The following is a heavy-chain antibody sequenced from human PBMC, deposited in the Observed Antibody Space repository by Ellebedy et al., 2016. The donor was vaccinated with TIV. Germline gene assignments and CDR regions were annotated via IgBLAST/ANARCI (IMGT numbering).Heavy chain of an antibody. CDR2: IYYSGST. V-gene: IGHV4-59*01. CDR1: GGSISDYY. D-gene: IGHD6-25*01. J-gene: IGHJ4*02. CDR3: AREYSSAEGFDY. Sequence: MPGGSLRLSCTVSGGSISDYYWNWIRQSPGKGLEWIGYIYYSGSTNYNPSLKSRVTISVDTSKNQFSLKLSSVTAADTAVYYCAREYSSAEGFDYWGQGTLVTVSS.